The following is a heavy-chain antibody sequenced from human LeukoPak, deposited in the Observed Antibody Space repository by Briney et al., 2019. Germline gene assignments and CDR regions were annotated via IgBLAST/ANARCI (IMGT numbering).Heavy chain of an antibody. CDR1: GFTFSDYW. CDR2: ISSSSRSI. J-gene: IGHJ4*02. D-gene: IGHD5-24*01. V-gene: IGHV3-21*01. Sequence: GGSLRLSCAASGFTFSDYWMNWVRQAPGKGLEWVSSISSSSRSIYYADSLKGRFTISRDNAKNSLYLQMNSLRAEDTAVYYCARDYRGGSTGYFDYWGQGTLVTVSS. CDR3: ARDYRGGSTGYFDY.